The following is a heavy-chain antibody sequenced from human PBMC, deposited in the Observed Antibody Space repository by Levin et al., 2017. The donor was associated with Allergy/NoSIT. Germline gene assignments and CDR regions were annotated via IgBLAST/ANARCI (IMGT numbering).Heavy chain of an antibody. CDR2: ISYDGSKK. CDR3: AARVFDY. Sequence: GESLKISCEASGFTFSIYGMHWVRQAPGQGPEWVGVISYDGSKKYYADTVKGRFTISRENSKNMLYLQISSLRVEDTAVYYCAARVFDYWGQGTLVTVSS. CDR1: GFTFSIYG. V-gene: IGHV3-30*03. J-gene: IGHJ4*02.